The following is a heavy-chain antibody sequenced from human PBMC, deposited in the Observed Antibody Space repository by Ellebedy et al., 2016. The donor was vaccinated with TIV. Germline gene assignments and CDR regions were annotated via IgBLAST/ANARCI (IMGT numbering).Heavy chain of an antibody. V-gene: IGHV3-43*01. CDR1: GFIFDDYT. CDR3: AKDLGYSYGKGLDH. CDR2: ITWDGAGT. D-gene: IGHD5-18*01. J-gene: IGHJ4*02. Sequence: GESLKISCVTSGFIFDDYTMHWVRQAPGKGLEWISLITWDGAGTYYADSVKGRFTISRDNSKNSLYLQMNSLTYDDTAFYYCAKDLGYSYGKGLDHWGQGTLVTVSS.